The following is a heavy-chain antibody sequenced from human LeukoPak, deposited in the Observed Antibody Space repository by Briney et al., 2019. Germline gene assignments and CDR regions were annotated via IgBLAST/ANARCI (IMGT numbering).Heavy chain of an antibody. Sequence: GGSLRLSCVASGLPIGDFAMHWVRQAPGQGLEWVSIISGDGVSTFFADSVKGRFSISRDNSKNSLFLEMSSLRTEDTAMYYCARESGKFDYWGQGTLVAVSS. CDR2: ISGDGVST. CDR3: ARESGKFDY. CDR1: GLPIGDFA. V-gene: IGHV3-43*02. J-gene: IGHJ4*02.